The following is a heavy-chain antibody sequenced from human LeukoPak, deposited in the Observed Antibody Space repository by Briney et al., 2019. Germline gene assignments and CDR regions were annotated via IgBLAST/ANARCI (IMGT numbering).Heavy chain of an antibody. CDR1: GFTFSSYA. CDR2: ISGSGGST. V-gene: IGHV3-23*01. CDR3: AKAGGVDSGWYRPYYYGMDV. D-gene: IGHD6-19*01. Sequence: GGSLRLSCAASGFTFSSYAMSWVRQAPGKGLEWVSAISGSGGSTYYADSVKGRFTISRDNSKNTLYLQMNSLRAEDTAVYYCAKAGGVDSGWYRPYYYGMDVWGQGTTVTVSS. J-gene: IGHJ6*02.